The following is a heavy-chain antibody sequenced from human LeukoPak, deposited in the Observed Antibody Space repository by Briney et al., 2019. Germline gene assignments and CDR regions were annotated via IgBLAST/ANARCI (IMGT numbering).Heavy chain of an antibody. D-gene: IGHD3-9*01. CDR2: IYHSGST. CDR3: AREDPVTISKFDY. J-gene: IGHJ4*02. CDR1: GGSISSGSYY. Sequence: SQTLSLTCTVSGGSISSGSYYWSWIRQPPGKGLEWIGYIYHSGSTNYNPSLKSRVTISVDTSKNQFSLKLSSVTAADTAVYYCAREDPVTISKFDYWGQGTLVTVSS. V-gene: IGHV4-61*01.